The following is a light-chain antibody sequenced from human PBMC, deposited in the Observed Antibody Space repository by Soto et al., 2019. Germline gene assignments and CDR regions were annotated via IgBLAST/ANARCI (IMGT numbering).Light chain of an antibody. CDR3: QQYGSSPPRT. J-gene: IGKJ1*01. CDR2: GAS. V-gene: IGKV3-20*01. Sequence: EIVLTQSPGTLSLSPGGTATLSCRASQSVSSSYLAWYQQKPGQTPRLLIYGASTRATDVPDRFSGSGSGADFTLSISRLEPEDFAVYYCQQYGSSPPRTFGQGTKVDIK. CDR1: QSVSSSY.